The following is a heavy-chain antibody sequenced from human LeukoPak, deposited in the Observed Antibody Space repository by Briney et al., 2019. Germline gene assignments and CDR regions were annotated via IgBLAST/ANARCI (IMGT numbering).Heavy chain of an antibody. Sequence: PSETLSLTCTVSGGSISNYYWSWIRQPPGKGLECVGYVYYSGSPDYNPSLKSRVTISIDTSKNQFSLKLSSVTAADTAVYYCASLMTTVTKDYYYYYMDVWGKGTTVTVSS. V-gene: IGHV4-59*01. J-gene: IGHJ6*03. D-gene: IGHD4-11*01. CDR1: GGSISNYY. CDR3: ASLMTTVTKDYYYYYMDV. CDR2: VYYSGSP.